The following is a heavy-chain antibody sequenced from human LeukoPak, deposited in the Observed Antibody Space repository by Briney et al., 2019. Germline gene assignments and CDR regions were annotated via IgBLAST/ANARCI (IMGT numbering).Heavy chain of an antibody. D-gene: IGHD2-2*01. J-gene: IGHJ4*02. V-gene: IGHV4-59*12. Sequence: KPSETLSLTCTVSGGSISSYYWSWIRQPPGKGLEWIGYIYYSGSTNYNPSLKSRVTISVDTSKNQFSLNLSSVTAADTAVYFCARDEGSSYPFDYWGQGTLVTVSS. CDR2: IYYSGST. CDR1: GGSISSYY. CDR3: ARDEGSSYPFDY.